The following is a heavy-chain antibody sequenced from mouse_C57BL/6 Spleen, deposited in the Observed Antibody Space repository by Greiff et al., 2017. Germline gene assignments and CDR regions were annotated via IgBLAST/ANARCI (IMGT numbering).Heavy chain of an antibody. CDR1: GYTFTSYW. CDR3: AREGSEYFDY. CDR2: IDPSDSET. V-gene: IGHV1-52*01. J-gene: IGHJ2*01. Sequence: QVQLQQPGAELVRPGSSVKLSCKASGYTFTSYWMHWVKQRPIQGLEWIGNIDPSDSETPYNQKFKDKATLTVDKSSSPAYMQLSSLTSEDSAVYYCAREGSEYFDYWGQGTTLTVSS.